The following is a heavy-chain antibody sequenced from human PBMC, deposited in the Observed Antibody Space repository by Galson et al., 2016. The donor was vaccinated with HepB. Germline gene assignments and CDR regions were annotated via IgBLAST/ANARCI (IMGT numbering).Heavy chain of an antibody. V-gene: IGHV3-9*01. Sequence: SLRLSCAASGFNFDNYAMHWVRQAPGKGLEWVSGISWNNNDVGYADSVKGRFTISRYNAKNSLYLQMNSLRAEDTALYYFVKYVSYYDKRGYSYYFDHLGQGTQVTVSS. CDR3: VKYVSYYDKRGYSYYFDH. CDR2: ISWNNNDV. CDR1: GFNFDNYA. D-gene: IGHD3-22*01. J-gene: IGHJ4*02.